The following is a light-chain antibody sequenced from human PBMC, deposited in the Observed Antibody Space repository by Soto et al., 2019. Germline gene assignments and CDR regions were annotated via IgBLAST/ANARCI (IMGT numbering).Light chain of an antibody. CDR2: EVR. V-gene: IGLV2-14*01. Sequence: QSVLTQPASVSGSPGQSITISCTGTSSDVGGYNHVSWYQQHPGKAPKLIIYEVRNRPSGVSNRLSGSKSGNTASLTISGLQAEDEADYYCSSYTTSTSVLFGGGTQLTVL. J-gene: IGLJ7*01. CDR1: SSDVGGYNH. CDR3: SSYTTSTSVL.